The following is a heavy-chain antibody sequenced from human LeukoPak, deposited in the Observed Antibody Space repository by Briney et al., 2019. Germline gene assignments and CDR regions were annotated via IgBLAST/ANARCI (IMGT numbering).Heavy chain of an antibody. D-gene: IGHD6-6*01. V-gene: IGHV1-69*05. CDR1: GGTFSSYA. CDR3: ARDSSSSYYYYYMDV. CDR2: IIPIFGTA. Sequence: SVKVSCKASGGTFSSYAISWVRQAPGQGLEWMGRIIPIFGTANYAQKFQSRVTITTDESTSTAYMELSSLRSEDTAVYYCARDSSSSYYYYYMDVWGKGTTVTVSS. J-gene: IGHJ6*03.